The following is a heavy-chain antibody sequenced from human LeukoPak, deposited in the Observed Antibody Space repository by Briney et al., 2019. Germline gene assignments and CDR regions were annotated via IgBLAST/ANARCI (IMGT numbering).Heavy chain of an antibody. D-gene: IGHD2/OR15-2a*01. CDR3: AGHHPRNTVDF. CDR1: SGSISGYH. J-gene: IGHJ4*02. V-gene: IGHV4-59*08. Sequence: SETLSLTCIVSSGSISGYHWSWIRQSPGKGLEWIGYVYYRGIINYNPSLKSRVTISLDTSKNQFSLKLSSVTAADTAVYYCAGHHPRNTVDFWGQGTLVTVSS. CDR2: VYYRGII.